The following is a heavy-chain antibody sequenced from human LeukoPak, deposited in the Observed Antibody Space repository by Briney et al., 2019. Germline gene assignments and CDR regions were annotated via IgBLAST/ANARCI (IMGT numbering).Heavy chain of an antibody. CDR1: GYTFTSYG. CDR2: ISAYNGNT. Sequence: ASVKVSCKASGYTFTSYGISWVRQAPGQGLEWMGWISAYNGNTNYAQKLQGRVTMTTDTSTSTAYMELRSLRSDDTAVYYCASSSFLWFGELIYYFDYWGQGTLVTVSS. CDR3: ASSSFLWFGELIYYFDY. V-gene: IGHV1-18*01. J-gene: IGHJ4*02. D-gene: IGHD3-10*01.